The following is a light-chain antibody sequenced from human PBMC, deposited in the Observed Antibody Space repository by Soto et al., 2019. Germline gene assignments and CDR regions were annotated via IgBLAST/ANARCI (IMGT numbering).Light chain of an antibody. V-gene: IGLV4-69*01. CDR1: SGHSNYV. J-gene: IGLJ2*01. CDR2: LNSDGSH. CDR3: QTWDTGIRV. Sequence: QPVLTQSPSASASLGASVKLTCTLSSGHSNYVIAWHQQQPEKGPRYLMKLNSDGSHSKGDGIPDRFSGSSSGAERYLTISSLQSEDEADYYRQTWDTGIRVFGGGTQLTVL.